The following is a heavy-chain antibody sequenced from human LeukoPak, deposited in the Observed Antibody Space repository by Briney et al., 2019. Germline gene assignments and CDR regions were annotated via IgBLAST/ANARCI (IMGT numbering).Heavy chain of an antibody. V-gene: IGHV3-23*01. D-gene: IGHD2-15*01. CDR1: GFTFNNYA. CDR3: AKAPTRYCSGGSCYPLDC. CDR2: ITDSGDST. J-gene: IGHJ4*02. Sequence: GGSLRLSCTASGFTFNNYAMTWVRQSPAKGLEWLSSITDSGDSTYYADSVKGRFTMSRDNSKNTLYLQMNSLRADDSAVYYCAKAPTRYCSGGSCYPLDCRGQGTLVTVSS.